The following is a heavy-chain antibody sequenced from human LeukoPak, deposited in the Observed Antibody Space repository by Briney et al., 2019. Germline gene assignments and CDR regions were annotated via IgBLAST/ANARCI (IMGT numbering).Heavy chain of an antibody. D-gene: IGHD6-25*01. CDR1: GGSFSGYY. CDR2: IDHIGRT. V-gene: IGHV4-34*01. J-gene: IGHJ4*02. Sequence: PSETLSLTCAAYGGSFSGYYWSWIRQPPGKGLEWIGEIDHIGRTTYSPSLKSRVTISVDTSKNQFSLRLTSVTASDTAVYYCARPVRCSATTCTGSFDYWGQGTLVTVSS. CDR3: ARPVRCSATTCTGSFDY.